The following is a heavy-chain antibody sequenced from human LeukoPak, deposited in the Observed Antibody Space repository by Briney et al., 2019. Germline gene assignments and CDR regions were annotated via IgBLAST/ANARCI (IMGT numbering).Heavy chain of an antibody. V-gene: IGHV3-23*01. CDR2: ISGSGGGT. CDR3: AKRSAAMSYYFDY. D-gene: IGHD2-2*01. J-gene: IGHJ4*02. CDR1: GITLSNYG. Sequence: PGGSLRLSCVVSGITLSNYGMSWVRQAPGKGLEWVSGISGSGGGTNYADSVKGRFTISRDNSKNTLYLQMNSLRAEDTAVYYCAKRSAAMSYYFDYWGQGTLVTVSS.